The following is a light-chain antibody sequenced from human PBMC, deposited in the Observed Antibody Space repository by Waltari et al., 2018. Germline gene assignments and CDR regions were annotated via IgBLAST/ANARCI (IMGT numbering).Light chain of an antibody. CDR3: QSGDSSGQLE. Sequence: SFELTQPPSVAVSPGQTARITCSGDALPKQYVYWYQQKPGQAPVPVIYKDNERPSGFPERLSGSSSGTTATLTINGVQAEDEADYYCQSGDSSGQLEFGGGTKLTVL. J-gene: IGLJ2*01. V-gene: IGLV3-25*03. CDR1: ALPKQY. CDR2: KDN.